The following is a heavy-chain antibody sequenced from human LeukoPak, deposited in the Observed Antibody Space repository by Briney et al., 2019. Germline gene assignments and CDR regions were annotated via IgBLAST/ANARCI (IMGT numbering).Heavy chain of an antibody. D-gene: IGHD3-10*01. V-gene: IGHV4-4*07. Sequence: SETLSLTCTVSGASITSYYWSWIRQPAGKGLEWVGRIYTSGSTDYNPSLKSRVTISVDTSKNQFSLKLSSVTAADTAVYYCARDSKGSGREGAFDYWGQGTLVTVSS. CDR3: ARDSKGSGREGAFDY. CDR2: IYTSGST. CDR1: GASITSYY. J-gene: IGHJ4*02.